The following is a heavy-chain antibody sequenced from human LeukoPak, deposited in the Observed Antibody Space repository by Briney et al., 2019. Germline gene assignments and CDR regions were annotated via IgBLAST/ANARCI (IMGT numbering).Heavy chain of an antibody. CDR3: ARVEMVRSYYDSSGYYYVKDY. V-gene: IGHV1-69*05. J-gene: IGHJ4*02. CDR1: GGTFSSYV. CDR2: IIPIFGTA. D-gene: IGHD3-22*01. Sequence: SVKVSCKASGGTFSSYVISWVRQAPGQGLEWMGRIIPIFGTANYAQKFQGRVTITTDESTSTAYMELSSLRSEDTAVYYCARVEMVRSYYDSSGYYYVKDYWGQGTLVTVSS.